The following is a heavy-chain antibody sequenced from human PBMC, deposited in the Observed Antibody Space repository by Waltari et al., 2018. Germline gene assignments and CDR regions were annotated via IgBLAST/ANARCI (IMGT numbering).Heavy chain of an antibody. CDR2: IYYSGST. D-gene: IGHD6-6*01. CDR1: GGSISSSSYY. CDR3: ARVESIAAPYGMDV. J-gene: IGHJ6*02. Sequence: QLQLQESGPGLVKPSETLSLTCTVSGGSISSSSYYWGWIRQPPGKGLEWIGSIYYSGSTYYNPSLKSRVTISVDTSKNQFSLKLSSVTAEDTAVYYCARVESIAAPYGMDVWGQGTTVTVSS. V-gene: IGHV4-39*01.